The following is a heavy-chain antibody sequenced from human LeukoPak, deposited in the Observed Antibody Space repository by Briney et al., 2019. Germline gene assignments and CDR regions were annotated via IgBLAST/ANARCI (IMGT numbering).Heavy chain of an antibody. CDR2: INREGSIT. D-gene: IGHD6-13*01. Sequence: GGSLRLSCTASGFTFSNYWMNWVRQAPGEGLVWVSNINREGSITNYADSVKGRFTISRDNAKNSLYLQMNSLRDEDTAVYYCARDVGSYSSSWYSGYYGMDVWGQGTTVTVSS. CDR1: GFTFSNYW. J-gene: IGHJ6*02. CDR3: ARDVGSYSSSWYSGYYGMDV. V-gene: IGHV3-74*01.